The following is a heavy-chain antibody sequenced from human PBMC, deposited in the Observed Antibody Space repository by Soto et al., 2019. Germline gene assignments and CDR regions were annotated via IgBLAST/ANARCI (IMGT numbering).Heavy chain of an antibody. D-gene: IGHD2-21*02. V-gene: IGHV1-69*01. Sequence: VQLMQSGAEVQKPGSSVKVSCKASGGTFSSHSINWVRQAPGQGLEWMGGIITLFGTSNYAQKFQGRVTITAYQSTSPAYMELNSLRSDDTAVYYCAREVGYGDFSAALLDWGQGTVVTASS. CDR1: GGTFSSHS. J-gene: IGHJ4*02. CDR2: IITLFGTS. CDR3: AREVGYGDFSAALLD.